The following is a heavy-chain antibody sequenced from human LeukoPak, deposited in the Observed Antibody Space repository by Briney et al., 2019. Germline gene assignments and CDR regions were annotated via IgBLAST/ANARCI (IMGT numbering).Heavy chain of an antibody. CDR3: AKGWTKYCTGGNCYSPLYYFDY. CDR2: ISGSGGST. CDR1: GFTFSNYA. J-gene: IGHJ4*02. Sequence: GGSLRLSCAASGFTFSNYAMSWVRQAPGKGLEWVSGISGSGGSTNYADSVKGRFTNSRDNSKNTLYLQMNSLRAEDTAVYYCAKGWTKYCTGGNCYSPLYYFDYWGQGTLVTVSS. D-gene: IGHD2-15*01. V-gene: IGHV3-23*01.